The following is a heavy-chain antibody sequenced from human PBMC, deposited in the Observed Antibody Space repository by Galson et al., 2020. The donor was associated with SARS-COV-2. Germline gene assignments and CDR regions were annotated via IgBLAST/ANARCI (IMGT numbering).Heavy chain of an antibody. V-gene: IGHV3-7*01. CDR3: TAGHYSL. CDR2: IKNDGSEA. CDR1: GFTISGSW. Sequence: GGSLRLPCEASGFTISGSWMTWVRQAPGKGMEWLAHIKNDGSEAYYVDSVRGQFTISRDNTKNSLYLQMNNLRVEDTAVYYCTAGHYSLWGQGTTVTVSS. J-gene: IGHJ3*01. D-gene: IGHD3-3*01.